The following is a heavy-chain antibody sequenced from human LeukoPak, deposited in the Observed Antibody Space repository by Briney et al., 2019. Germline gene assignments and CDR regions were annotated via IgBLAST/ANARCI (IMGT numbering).Heavy chain of an antibody. CDR2: INHSGST. Sequence: AETLSLTCAVYGGSFSGYYWRWIRQPPGKGLEWMGEINHSGSTNYNPSLKRRVTISVDTSKNQFSLKLSSVTAADTAVYYCARKIRAYCSGGSCYLGEPGMDVWGQGTTVTVSS. CDR1: GGSFSGYY. CDR3: ARKIRAYCSGGSCYLGEPGMDV. D-gene: IGHD2-15*01. V-gene: IGHV4-34*01. J-gene: IGHJ6*02.